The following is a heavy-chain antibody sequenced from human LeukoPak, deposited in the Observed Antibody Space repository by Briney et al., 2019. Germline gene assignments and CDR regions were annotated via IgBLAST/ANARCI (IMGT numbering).Heavy chain of an antibody. V-gene: IGHV5-51*01. CDR2: IYPGDSDT. CDR1: GYSFTSYW. CDR3: ARQGHDSSGYYYAKFDRDYYFDY. J-gene: IGHJ4*02. D-gene: IGHD3-22*01. Sequence: GESLKTSCKGSGYSFTSYWIGWVRQMPGKGLEWMGIIYPGDSDTRYSPSFQGQVTISADKSISTAYLQWSSLKASDTAMYYCARQGHDSSGYYYAKFDRDYYFDYWGQGTLVTVSS.